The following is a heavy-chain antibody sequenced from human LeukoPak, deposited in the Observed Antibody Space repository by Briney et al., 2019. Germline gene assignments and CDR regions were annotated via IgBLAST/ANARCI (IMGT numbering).Heavy chain of an antibody. D-gene: IGHD4-11*01. Sequence: GGSLRLSCAASGFTFRSYAMSWVRQAPGKGLEWVSGITGSGGSTYYADSVKGRFTISRDNSKNTLYLQMNSLRAEDTAVYYCATTKRSNYVDWFDPWGQGTLVTVSS. V-gene: IGHV3-23*01. CDR3: ATTKRSNYVDWFDP. CDR1: GFTFRSYA. CDR2: ITGSGGST. J-gene: IGHJ5*02.